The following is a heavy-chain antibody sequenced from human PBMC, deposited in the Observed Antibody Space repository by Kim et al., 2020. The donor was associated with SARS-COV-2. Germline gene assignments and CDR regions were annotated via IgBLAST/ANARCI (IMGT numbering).Heavy chain of an antibody. CDR2: ISGSGHNT. Sequence: GGSLRLSCAAFGFVFNDYYMMWIRLAPGKGLELVSYISGSGHNTYYADSVKGRFTIFRDNAENSLSLEMRGLRDEDTAIYYCARGSWIQLWYFDAWGQGT. V-gene: IGHV3-11*01. CDR3: ARGSWIQLWYFDA. D-gene: IGHD5-18*01. J-gene: IGHJ4*02. CDR1: GFVFNDYY.